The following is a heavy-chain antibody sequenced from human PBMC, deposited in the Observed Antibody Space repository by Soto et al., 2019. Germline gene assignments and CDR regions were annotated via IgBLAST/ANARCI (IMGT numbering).Heavy chain of an antibody. CDR1: GFTFSTYA. D-gene: IGHD6-19*01. Sequence: QVQLVESGGGVVQPGRSLRLSCAASGFTFSTYAMHWVRQAPGKGLEWVAVISYDGTNKYYADSVRGRFTISRDNSKNTLYLQMNSLRPEDTAVYYCADSVAAYYYYVLDVW. V-gene: IGHV3-30-3*01. CDR3: ADSVAAYYYYVLDV. CDR2: ISYDGTNK. J-gene: IGHJ6*01.